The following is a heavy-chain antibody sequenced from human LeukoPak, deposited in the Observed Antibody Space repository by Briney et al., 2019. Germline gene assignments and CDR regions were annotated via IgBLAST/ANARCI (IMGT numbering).Heavy chain of an antibody. J-gene: IGHJ4*02. D-gene: IGHD5-18*01. V-gene: IGHV1-18*01. CDR2: ISAYNGNT. Sequence: GASVKVSCKASGYTFTSYGISWVRQAPGQGLEWMGWISAYNGNTNYAQKLQGRVTMTTDTSTSTAYMELRSLRSDDTAVYYCARDRGNYGYDYFDYWGQGTLVTVSS. CDR3: ARDRGNYGYDYFDY. CDR1: GYTFTSYG.